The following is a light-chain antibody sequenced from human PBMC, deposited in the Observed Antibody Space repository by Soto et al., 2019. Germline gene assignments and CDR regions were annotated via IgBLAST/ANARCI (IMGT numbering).Light chain of an antibody. Sequence: QSALTQPASVSGSPGQSITISCTGSSSDIGHYNFVSWYQQHPGKAPKLMIYDVNNRPSGVSNRFSGSKSGNTASLTISGLQAEDEADYFCVSYTSSSTPYLFGAGTKLTVL. CDR3: VSYTSSSTPYL. CDR1: SSDIGHYNF. V-gene: IGLV2-14*01. CDR2: DVN. J-gene: IGLJ1*01.